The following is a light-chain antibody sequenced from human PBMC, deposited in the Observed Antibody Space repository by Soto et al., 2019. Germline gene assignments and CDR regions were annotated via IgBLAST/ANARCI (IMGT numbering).Light chain of an antibody. CDR2: GAS. CDR1: QSVSSNN. CDR3: QQYGGSPWS. Sequence: DIVLTQSPGALSLSPGQTASLPCRDSQSVSSNNLAWLRQKPGQAPRLLIYGASSRATDIPDRFSGSGSGTDFTLTISRLETEDFAVYYCQQYGGSPWSFGQGTKVDIK. V-gene: IGKV3-20*01. J-gene: IGKJ1*01.